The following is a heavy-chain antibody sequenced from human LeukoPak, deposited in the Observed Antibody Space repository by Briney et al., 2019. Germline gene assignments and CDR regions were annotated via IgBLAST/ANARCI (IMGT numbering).Heavy chain of an antibody. CDR3: ARVGNSSGWHDAFGYFDS. CDR2: SSFDGTKK. Sequence: PGRSLRLSCAATGFNFRNNLLHWVRQAPGKGLEWVAVSSFDGTKKYYADSVKGRFVISGDNSKNTLYLQMNSLRAEDTAAYYCARVGNSSGWHDAFGYFDSWGQGVLVTVSS. D-gene: IGHD6-19*01. J-gene: IGHJ4*02. CDR1: GFNFRNNL. V-gene: IGHV3-30*09.